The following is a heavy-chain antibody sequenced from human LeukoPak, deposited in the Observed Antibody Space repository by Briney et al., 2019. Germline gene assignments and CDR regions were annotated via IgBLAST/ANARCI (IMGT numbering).Heavy chain of an antibody. Sequence: PGRSLRLSCAASGFTFDDYAMHWVRQAPGKGLEWVSGISWNSGSIGYADSVKGRFTISRDKAKNSLYLQMNSLRAEDMALYYCAKGGLDDAFDIWGQGTMVTVSS. J-gene: IGHJ3*02. D-gene: IGHD3-16*01. CDR1: GFTFDDYA. CDR3: AKGGLDDAFDI. CDR2: ISWNSGSI. V-gene: IGHV3-9*03.